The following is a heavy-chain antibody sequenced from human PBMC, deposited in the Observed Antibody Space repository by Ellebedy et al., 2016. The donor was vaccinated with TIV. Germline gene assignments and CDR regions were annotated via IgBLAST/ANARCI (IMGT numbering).Heavy chain of an antibody. V-gene: IGHV1-18*04. J-gene: IGHJ6*02. CDR3: ARSVVVVRRTNGYYGMDV. CDR1: GYTFTNYG. CDR2: ISTIHNDNK. Sequence: ASVKVSXKASGYTFTNYGITWVRQAPGQGLEWMGWISTIHNDNKQYGQKVQGRLTMTADTATSTAYMELRSLRSDDTAVYYCARSVVVVRRTNGYYGMDVWGQGTTVIVSS. D-gene: IGHD3-22*01.